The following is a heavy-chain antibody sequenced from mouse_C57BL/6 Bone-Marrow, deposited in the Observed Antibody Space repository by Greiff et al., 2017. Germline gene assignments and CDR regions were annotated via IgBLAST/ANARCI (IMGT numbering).Heavy chain of an antibody. J-gene: IGHJ2*01. CDR2: IYTRDGST. CDR3: ARRSLCDGYYGFFDY. V-gene: IGHV1-78*01. CDR1: GYTFTDHT. D-gene: IGHD2-3*01. Sequence: VQLQQSDAELVKPGASVKISCKVSGYTFTDHTIHWMKQRPEQGLAWIGYIYTRDGSTKYNEKFKGKATLTADKSSSTAYMQLNSLTSEDSAVSFCARRSLCDGYYGFFDYWGQGTTLTVSS.